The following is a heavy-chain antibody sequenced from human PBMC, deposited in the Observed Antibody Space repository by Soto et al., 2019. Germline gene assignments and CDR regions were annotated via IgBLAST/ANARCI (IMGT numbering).Heavy chain of an antibody. CDR3: AIFFLGYGDYRATRHTCFDY. Sequence: SETLSLTCAVYGGSFSGYYWSWIRQPPGKGLEWIGEINHSGSTNYNPSLKSRVTISVDTSKNQFSLKLSSVTAADTAVYYCAIFFLGYGDYRATRHTCFDYWGQGTLVTVSS. CDR2: INHSGST. CDR1: GGSFSGYY. V-gene: IGHV4-34*01. J-gene: IGHJ4*02. D-gene: IGHD4-17*01.